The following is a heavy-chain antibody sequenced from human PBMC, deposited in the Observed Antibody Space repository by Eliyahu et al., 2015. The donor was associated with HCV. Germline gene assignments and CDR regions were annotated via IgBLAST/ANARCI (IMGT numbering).Heavy chain of an antibody. CDR1: GFTFSXXY. CDR2: ISSSSSYT. V-gene: IGHV3-11*06. Sequence: QVQLVESGGGLVKPGGSLRLSCAASGFTFSXXYMSWIRQAPGKGLGXVSYISSSSSYTNYADSVKGRFTISRDNAKNSLYLQMNSLRAEDTAVYYCARDRGDYGDWNWYFDLWGRGTLVTVSS. CDR3: ARDRGDYGDWNWYFDL. D-gene: IGHD4-17*01. J-gene: IGHJ2*01.